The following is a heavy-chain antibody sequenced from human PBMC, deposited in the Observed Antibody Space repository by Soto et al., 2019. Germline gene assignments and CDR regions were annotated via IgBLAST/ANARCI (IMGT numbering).Heavy chain of an antibody. J-gene: IGHJ6*02. CDR3: ARDRFVAAAGTKYYYGMDV. CDR2: TYYRSKWYN. D-gene: IGHD6-13*01. V-gene: IGHV6-1*01. Sequence: SQTLSLTCAISGDSVSSNSAAWNWIRKSPSRGLEWLGRTYYRSKWYNDYAVSVKSRITINPDTSKNQFSLQLNSVTPEDTAVYYCARDRFVAAAGTKYYYGMDVWGQGTTVTVSS. CDR1: GDSVSSNSAA.